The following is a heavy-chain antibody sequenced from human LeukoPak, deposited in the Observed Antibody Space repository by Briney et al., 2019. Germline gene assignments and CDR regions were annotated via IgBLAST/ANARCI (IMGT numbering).Heavy chain of an antibody. V-gene: IGHV3-72*01. CDR3: ARVTQDGWFDP. D-gene: IGHD2-21*02. Sequence: PGGSLRLSCAASGFTFSDHYMDWVHQAPGKGLEWVGRTRNKANSYTTEYAASVKGRFTISRDDSKNSLYLQMNSLKTEDTAVYYCARVTQDGWFDPWGQGTLVTVSS. CDR2: TRNKANSYTT. J-gene: IGHJ5*02. CDR1: GFTFSDHY.